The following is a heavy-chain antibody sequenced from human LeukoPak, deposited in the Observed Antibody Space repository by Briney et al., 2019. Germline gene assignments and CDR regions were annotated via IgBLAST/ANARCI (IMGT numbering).Heavy chain of an antibody. CDR3: AKLGEGTYYYDSSGYYDHTYYFDY. CDR2: ISGRGGRT. D-gene: IGHD3-22*01. J-gene: IGHJ4*02. Sequence: PGGSLRLPCAASGFPFSSYAMSWVRQAPGKGLEGVSAISGRGGRTYYADSVKGRFTISRDNSKNTLYLQMNSLRAEDTAVYYCAKLGEGTYYYDSSGYYDHTYYFDYWGQGTLVTVSS. V-gene: IGHV3-23*01. CDR1: GFPFSSYA.